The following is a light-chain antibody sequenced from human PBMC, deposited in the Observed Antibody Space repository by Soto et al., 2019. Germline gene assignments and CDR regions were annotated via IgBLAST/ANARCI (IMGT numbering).Light chain of an antibody. CDR2: GTT. CDR1: SSNIGAGYD. CDR3: HSYDNRLSGSV. V-gene: IGLV1-40*01. Sequence: QSVLTQPPSVSGAPGQRVTISCTGSSSNIGAGYDVHWYQQLPGTAPKLLIHGTTYRPSGVPDRFSGSRSGTSASLAITGLQADDEAAYYCHSYDNRLSGSVFGGGTKLTVL. J-gene: IGLJ2*01.